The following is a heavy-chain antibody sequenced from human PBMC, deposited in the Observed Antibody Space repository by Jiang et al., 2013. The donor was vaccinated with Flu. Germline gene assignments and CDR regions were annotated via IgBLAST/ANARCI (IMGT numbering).Heavy chain of an antibody. CDR1: GFTFDDYT. D-gene: IGHD3-22*01. V-gene: IGHV3-43*01. J-gene: IGHJ4*02. Sequence: VVVQPGGSLRLSCAASGFTFDDYTMHWVRQAPGKGLEWVSLISWDGGSTYYADSVKGRFTISRDNSKNSLYLQMNSLRTEDTALYYCAKDKTQDSSGPHFDYWGQGTLVTVSS. CDR3: AKDKTQDSSGPHFDY. CDR2: ISWDGGST.